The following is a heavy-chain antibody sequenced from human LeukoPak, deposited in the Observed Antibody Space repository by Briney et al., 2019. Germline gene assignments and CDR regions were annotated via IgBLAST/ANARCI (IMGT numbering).Heavy chain of an antibody. V-gene: IGHV4-59*08. CDR2: IYYSGSA. CDR1: GGSISSYY. CDR3: ARHQDVGAIAFDY. D-gene: IGHD1-26*01. J-gene: IGHJ4*02. Sequence: KPSETLSLTCTVSGGSISSYYWSWIRQPPGKGLEWIGYIYYSGSATYNPSFKSRVTLSVDTSKKQLSLKLSSVTAADTAVYYCARHQDVGAIAFDYWGQGTLVTVSS.